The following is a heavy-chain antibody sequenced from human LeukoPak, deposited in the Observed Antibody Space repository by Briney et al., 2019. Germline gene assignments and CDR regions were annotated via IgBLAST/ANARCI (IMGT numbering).Heavy chain of an antibody. CDR3: ARALEYSSSPGDY. J-gene: IGHJ4*02. D-gene: IGHD6-6*01. Sequence: GGSLRLSCAASGFTFSSNWMSRVRQAPGKGLEWVSSISSSSSYIYYADSVKGRFTISRDNAKNSLYLQMNSLRAEDTAVYYCARALEYSSSPGDYWGQGTLVTVSS. CDR1: GFTFSSNW. CDR2: ISSSSSYI. V-gene: IGHV3-21*01.